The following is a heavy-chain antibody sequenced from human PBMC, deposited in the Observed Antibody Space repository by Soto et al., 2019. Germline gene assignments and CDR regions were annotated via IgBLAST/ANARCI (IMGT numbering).Heavy chain of an antibody. CDR3: ARAPIVVVVAATGENWFDP. J-gene: IGHJ5*02. CDR2: ISSSGSTI. D-gene: IGHD2-15*01. CDR1: GFTFSDYY. V-gene: IGHV3-11*01. Sequence: GGSLRLSCAASGFTFSDYYMSWIRQAPGKGLEWVSYISSSGSTIYYADSVKGRFTISRDNAKNSLYLQMNSLRAEDTAVYYCARAPIVVVVAATGENWFDPWGQGTLVTVS.